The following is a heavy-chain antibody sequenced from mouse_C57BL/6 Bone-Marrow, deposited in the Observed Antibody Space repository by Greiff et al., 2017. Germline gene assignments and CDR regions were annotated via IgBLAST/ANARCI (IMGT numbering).Heavy chain of an antibody. D-gene: IGHD1-1*01. V-gene: IGHV10-1*01. Sequence: EVQLVESGGGLVQPKGSLKLSCAASGFSFNTYAMNWVRQAPGKGLEWVARIRSKSNNYATYYADSVKDRFTISRDDSESMLYLQMNNLKTEDTTMNYCVRPPPYYGSSCDAMDYWGQGTTVTVSS. CDR2: IRSKSNNYAT. J-gene: IGHJ4*01. CDR1: GFSFNTYA. CDR3: VRPPPYYGSSCDAMDY.